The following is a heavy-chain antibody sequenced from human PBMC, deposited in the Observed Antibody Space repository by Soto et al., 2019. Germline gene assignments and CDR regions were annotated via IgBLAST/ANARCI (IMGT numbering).Heavy chain of an antibody. CDR1: GFSFRNYA. J-gene: IGHJ4*02. D-gene: IGHD3-10*01. CDR3: ANGRATYGRLTRDY. CDR2: LTGSSSNI. V-gene: IGHV3-23*01. Sequence: EVQLLESGGGLVQPGGSLRLSCAASGFSFRNYAMSWVRQAPGKGLEWISTLTGSSSNIYYADSVKGRFAISRDNSRNTLYLQMNSLTAEDTAVYYCANGRATYGRLTRDYWGQGTLVTVSS.